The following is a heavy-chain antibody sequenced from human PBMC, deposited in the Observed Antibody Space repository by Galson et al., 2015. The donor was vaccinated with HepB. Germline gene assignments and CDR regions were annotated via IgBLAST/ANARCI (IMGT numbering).Heavy chain of an antibody. J-gene: IGHJ4*02. Sequence: SLRLSCATSGFTFSHHGMHWVRQAPGKGLEWVSYISSSTIYTNYADSVKGRFTISRDNVKNSMYLQMNSLRAEDTAVYYCARVADSDYGDHSHFDYWGQGTLVTVSS. D-gene: IGHD4-17*01. CDR3: ARVADSDYGDHSHFDY. V-gene: IGHV3-11*06. CDR2: ISSSTIYT. CDR1: GFTFSHHG.